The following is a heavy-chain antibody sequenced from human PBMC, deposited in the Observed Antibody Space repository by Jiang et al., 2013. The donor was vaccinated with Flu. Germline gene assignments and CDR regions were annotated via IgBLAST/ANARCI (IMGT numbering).Heavy chain of an antibody. J-gene: IGHJ4*02. CDR1: GGSVSDNY. CDR3: ARGTVVAIRRSRMYFED. D-gene: IGHD2-15*01. CDR2: IYRSGNT. V-gene: IGHV4-34*01. Sequence: LLKPSETLSLACAVYGGSVSDNYWVWIRQPPGKGLEWIGEIYRSGNTMYNPSLKSRVTISVDTSKNQFSLKLTSVSAADTAVYFCARGTVVAIRRSRMYFEDWGQGTQVTVTS.